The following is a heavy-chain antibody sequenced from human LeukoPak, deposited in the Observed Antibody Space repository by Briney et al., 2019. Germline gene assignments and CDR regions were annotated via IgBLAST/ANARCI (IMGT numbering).Heavy chain of an antibody. CDR1: GGTFSSYA. J-gene: IGHJ3*02. CDR3: ARLDYGDQSAPVVINAFDI. D-gene: IGHD4-17*01. CDR2: IIPIFGTA. V-gene: IGHV1-69*13. Sequence: ASVKVSRKASGGTFSSYATSWVRQAPGQGLEWMGGIIPIFGTANYAQKFQGRVTITADESTSTAYMELSSLRSEDTAVYYCARLDYGDQSAPVVINAFDIWGQGTMVTVSS.